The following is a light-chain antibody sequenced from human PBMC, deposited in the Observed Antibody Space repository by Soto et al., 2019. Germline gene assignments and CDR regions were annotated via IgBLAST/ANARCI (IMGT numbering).Light chain of an antibody. CDR2: VDSDGRN. CDR1: SGHTNTA. J-gene: IGLJ3*02. Sequence: QSVLTQAPSASASLGASVKLTCTLTSGHTNTAIAWHQQQPQKGPRYLMKVDSDGRNIKGEGIPDRFSGSSSGTERYLTISSLQSEDEADYYCQAWGTGIGVFGGGTKLTVL. V-gene: IGLV4-69*01. CDR3: QAWGTGIGV.